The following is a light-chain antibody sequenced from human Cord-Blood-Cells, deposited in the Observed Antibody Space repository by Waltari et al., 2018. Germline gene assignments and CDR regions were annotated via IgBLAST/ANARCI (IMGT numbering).Light chain of an antibody. J-gene: IGKJ2*01. V-gene: IGKV1-39*01. CDR1: QSISSY. Sequence: DIQMTQSPSSLSASVGDRVTITCRASQSISSYLNWYQQKPWKGPKLLCCAASSLQSGVPSRFSGSVSGTDFTLTISSLQPEDFATYYCQQSYSTPPYTFGQGTKLEIK. CDR2: AAS. CDR3: QQSYSTPPYT.